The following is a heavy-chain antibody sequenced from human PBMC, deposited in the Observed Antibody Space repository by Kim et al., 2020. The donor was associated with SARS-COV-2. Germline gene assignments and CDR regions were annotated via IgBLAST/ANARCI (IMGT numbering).Heavy chain of an antibody. CDR3: AKDPRGGYYYYMDV. V-gene: IGHV3-23*01. D-gene: IGHD1-26*01. J-gene: IGHJ6*03. Sequence: DTVKGPFTISRDNSKNTLYLQRNSLRAEDTAVYYCAKDPRGGYYYYMDVWGKGTTVTVSS.